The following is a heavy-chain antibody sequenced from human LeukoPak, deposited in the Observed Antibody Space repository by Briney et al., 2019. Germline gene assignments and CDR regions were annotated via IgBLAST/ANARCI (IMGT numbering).Heavy chain of an antibody. Sequence: PGGSLRLSCAASGFTFSNAWMSWVRQAPGKGLEWVGRIKSKTDGGTTDYAAPVKGRFTTSRDDSKNTLYLQMNSLKTEDTAVYYCTTRAGAGTRLGAFDIWGQGTMVTVSS. J-gene: IGHJ3*02. V-gene: IGHV3-15*01. CDR1: GFTFSNAW. D-gene: IGHD6-19*01. CDR2: IKSKTDGGTT. CDR3: TTRAGAGTRLGAFDI.